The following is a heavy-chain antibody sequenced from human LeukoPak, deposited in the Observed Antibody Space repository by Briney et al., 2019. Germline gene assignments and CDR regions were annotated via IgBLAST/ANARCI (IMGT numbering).Heavy chain of an antibody. D-gene: IGHD3-3*01. CDR2: INPSGGST. CDR1: GYTFTSYY. CDR3: AESYGFWSGYYIR. V-gene: IGHV1-46*01. Sequence: ASVTVSCTASGYTFTSYYMHWVRQAPGQGLEWMGIINPSGGSTSYAQKFQGRVTMTRDTSTSTVYMELSSLRSEDTAVYYCAESYGFWSGYYIRWGQGTTVTVSS. J-gene: IGHJ6*02.